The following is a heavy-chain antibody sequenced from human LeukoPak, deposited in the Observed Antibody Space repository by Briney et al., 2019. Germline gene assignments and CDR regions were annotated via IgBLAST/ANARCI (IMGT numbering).Heavy chain of an antibody. J-gene: IGHJ5*02. Sequence: GASLRLSCAASGFTFTSPAMSWGRPAPGKGLGWGSAISGSGGSTYYADSVKGRFTISRDNSKNTLYLQMNSLRAEDTAVYYCAKQLYQLLNNWFDPWGQGTQVTVSS. V-gene: IGHV3-23*01. D-gene: IGHD2-2*01. CDR2: ISGSGGST. CDR1: GFTFTSPA. CDR3: AKQLYQLLNNWFDP.